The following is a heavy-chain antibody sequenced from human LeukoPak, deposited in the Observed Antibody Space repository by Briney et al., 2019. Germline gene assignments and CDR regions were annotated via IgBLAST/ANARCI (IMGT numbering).Heavy chain of an antibody. Sequence: SETLSLTRTVSGGSISSGGYYWSWIRQPPGKGLEWIGYIYHSGSTYYNPSLKSRVTISADTSRNQFSLRLSSVTAADTAVYYCARDSRGYGPDFDYWGQGTLVTVSS. V-gene: IGHV4-30-2*01. CDR1: GGSISSGGYY. D-gene: IGHD6-13*01. J-gene: IGHJ4*02. CDR3: ARDSRGYGPDFDY. CDR2: IYHSGST.